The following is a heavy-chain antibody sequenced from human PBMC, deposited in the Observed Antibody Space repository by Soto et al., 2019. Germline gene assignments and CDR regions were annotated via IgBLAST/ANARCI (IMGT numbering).Heavy chain of an antibody. Sequence: SVKVSCKASGGTFSSYAISWVRQAPGQGLEWMGGIIPIFGTANYAQKFQGRVTITADESTSTAYMELSSLRSEDTAVYYCARGIYSSGWYRQDYYYYGMDVWGQGTTVTVSS. CDR3: ARGIYSSGWYRQDYYYYGMDV. J-gene: IGHJ6*02. V-gene: IGHV1-69*13. CDR2: IIPIFGTA. D-gene: IGHD6-19*01. CDR1: GGTFSSYA.